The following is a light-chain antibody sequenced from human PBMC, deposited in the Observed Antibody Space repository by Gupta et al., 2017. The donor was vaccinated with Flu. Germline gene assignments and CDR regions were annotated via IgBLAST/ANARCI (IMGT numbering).Light chain of an antibody. J-gene: IGKJ4*01. V-gene: IGKV1-39*01. CDR1: QSIGKY. Sequence: PSSLSASVGDRVTITCRASQSIGKYLNWYQHKPPKAPNLLIYAASSLQSGVPSRFSGSGSETDFTLTITSLHPEDFATYYCQQSARFPVTFGGGTKVEIK. CDR2: AAS. CDR3: QQSARFPVT.